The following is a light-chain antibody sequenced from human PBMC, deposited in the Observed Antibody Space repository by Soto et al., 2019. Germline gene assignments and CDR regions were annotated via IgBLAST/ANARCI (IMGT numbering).Light chain of an antibody. CDR3: QSYDSSLSVV. Sequence: QSVLTQPPSVSGAPGQRVTISCTGSTSNIGAGYDVHWYQKLPGSAPNLLIYSDTNRPSGVPDRFSASRSGTSASLAITGLQAEDEADYFCQSYDSSLSVVFGGGTKLTVL. J-gene: IGLJ2*01. V-gene: IGLV1-40*01. CDR2: SDT. CDR1: TSNIGAGYD.